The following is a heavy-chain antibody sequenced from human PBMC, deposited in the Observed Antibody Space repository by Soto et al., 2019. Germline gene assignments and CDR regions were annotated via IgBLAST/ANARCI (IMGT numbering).Heavy chain of an antibody. CDR1: GYTFTSYA. CDR2: INAGNGNT. CDR3: ARSDAYYDFWSGYQNYYGMDV. Sequence: ASVKVSCKAPGYTFTSYAMHWVRQAPGQRLEWMGWINAGNGNTKYSQKFQGRVTITRDTSASTAYMELSSLRSEDTAVCYCARSDAYYDFWSGYQNYYGMDVWGQGTTVTVSS. V-gene: IGHV1-3*01. D-gene: IGHD3-3*01. J-gene: IGHJ6*02.